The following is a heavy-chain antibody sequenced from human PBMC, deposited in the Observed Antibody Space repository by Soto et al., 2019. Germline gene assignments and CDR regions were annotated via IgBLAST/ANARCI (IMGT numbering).Heavy chain of an antibody. CDR1: GFTFSSYG. J-gene: IGHJ5*02. CDR2: IWYDGSNK. Sequence: GGSLRLSCAASGFTFSSYGMHWVRQAPGKGLEWVAVIWYDGSNKYYADSVKGRFTISRDNSKNTLYLQMNSLRAEDTAVYYCARDRNLYSGYAREDNWFDPWGQGTLVTVSS. V-gene: IGHV3-33*01. CDR3: ARDRNLYSGYAREDNWFDP. D-gene: IGHD5-12*01.